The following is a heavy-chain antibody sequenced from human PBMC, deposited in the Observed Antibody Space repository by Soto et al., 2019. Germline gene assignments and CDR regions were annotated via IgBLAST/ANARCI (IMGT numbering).Heavy chain of an antibody. Sequence: SETLSLTCTVSGGSISSSSYYWGWIRQPPGKGLEWIGSIYYSGSTYYNPSLKSRVTISVDTSKNQFSLKLSSVTAADTAVYYCARLRSNYLLGYHYYGMDVRGQGTTVTVSS. V-gene: IGHV4-39*01. CDR1: GGSISSSSYY. J-gene: IGHJ6*02. CDR3: ARLRSNYLLGYHYYGMDV. D-gene: IGHD4-4*01. CDR2: IYYSGST.